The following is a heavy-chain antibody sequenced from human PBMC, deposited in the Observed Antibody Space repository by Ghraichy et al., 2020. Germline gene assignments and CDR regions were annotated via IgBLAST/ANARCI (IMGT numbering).Heavy chain of an antibody. CDR2: IWYDGSNK. CDR3: ARDGAAAGINDY. D-gene: IGHD6-13*01. V-gene: IGHV3-33*01. CDR1: GFTFSSYG. Sequence: GESLNISCAASGFTFSSYGMHWVRQAPGKGLEWVAVIWYDGSNKYYADSVKGRFTISRDNSKNTLYLQMNSLRAEDTAVYYCARDGAAAGINDYWGQGTLVTVSS. J-gene: IGHJ4*02.